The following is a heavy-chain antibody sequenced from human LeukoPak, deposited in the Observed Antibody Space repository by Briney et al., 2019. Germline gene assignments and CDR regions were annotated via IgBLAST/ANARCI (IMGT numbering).Heavy chain of an antibody. CDR3: ARDYYDSSGLDY. Sequence: GGSLRLSCAASGFTFSSYSMNWVRQAPGKGLEWVSSISSSSSYIYHADSVKGRFTISRDNAKNSLYLQMNSLRAEDTAVYYCARDYYDSSGLDYWGQGTLVTVSS. V-gene: IGHV3-21*01. CDR1: GFTFSSYS. CDR2: ISSSSSYI. J-gene: IGHJ4*02. D-gene: IGHD3-22*01.